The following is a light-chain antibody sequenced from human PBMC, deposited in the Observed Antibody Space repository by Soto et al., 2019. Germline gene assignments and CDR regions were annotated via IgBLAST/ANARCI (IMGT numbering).Light chain of an antibody. CDR2: GAS. Sequence: EIVMTQSPATLSVSPVERATLSCRASQSVSSNLAWYQQKPGQAPRLLIYGASTRATGIPARFSGSGSGTEFTLTISSLQSEDFAVYYCQQYNNWPLLFGQGTRLEIK. CDR1: QSVSSN. CDR3: QQYNNWPLL. V-gene: IGKV3-15*01. J-gene: IGKJ5*01.